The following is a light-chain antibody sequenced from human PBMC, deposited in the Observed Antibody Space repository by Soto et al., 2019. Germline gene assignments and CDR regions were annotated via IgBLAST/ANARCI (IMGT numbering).Light chain of an antibody. J-gene: IGKJ4*01. Sequence: DIQMTQSPSFVSASVGDTVTITCRASQDISNWLAWYQQKPGKAPTFLIFAASNLHIGVPSRFSGSGSGTDFTLTISSLQTEDFATYYCQQADTFPLTFGGETKVEIK. V-gene: IGKV1-12*01. CDR2: AAS. CDR1: QDISNW. CDR3: QQADTFPLT.